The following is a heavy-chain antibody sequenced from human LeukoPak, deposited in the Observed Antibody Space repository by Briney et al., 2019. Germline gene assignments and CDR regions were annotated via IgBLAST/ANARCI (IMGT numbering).Heavy chain of an antibody. CDR1: GFTFGDYW. V-gene: IGHV3-7*01. CDR3: TQNLVAAAGDH. Sequence: GGSLRLSCAAYGFTFGDYWMTWVRQAPGKGLEWVANIKPDGSVGYYVDSVRGRFIISRDNARNSLYLQMNSLRVEDTAVYYCTQNLVAAAGDHWGQGTLLIVSS. CDR2: IKPDGSVG. J-gene: IGHJ4*02. D-gene: IGHD6-13*01.